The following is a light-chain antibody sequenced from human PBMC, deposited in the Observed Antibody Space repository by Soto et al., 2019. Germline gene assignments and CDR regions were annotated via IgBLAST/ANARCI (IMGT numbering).Light chain of an antibody. CDR2: LEGSGSY. CDR1: SGHSSYI. CDR3: ETWDSNIHWV. V-gene: IGLV4-60*02. Sequence: QLVLTQSSSASASLGSSVKLTCTLSSGHSSYIIAWHQQQPGKAPRYLMKLEGSGSYNKGSGVPDRFSGSSSGADRYLTISNLQFEDEADYYCETWDSNIHWVFGRGTKVTVL. J-gene: IGLJ3*02.